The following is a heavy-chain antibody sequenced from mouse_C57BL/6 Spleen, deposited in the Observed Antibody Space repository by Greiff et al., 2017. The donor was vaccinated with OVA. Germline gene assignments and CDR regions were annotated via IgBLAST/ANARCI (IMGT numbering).Heavy chain of an antibody. CDR2: IYPRSGNT. V-gene: IGHV1-81*01. CDR3: ARGDYGSNYYAMDY. Sequence: VQLQESGAELARPGASVKLSCKASGYTFTSYGISWVKQRTGQGLEWIGEIYPRSGNTYYTEKFKGKATLTADKSSSTAYMELRSLTSEDSAVYFCARGDYGSNYYAMDYWGQGTSVTVAS. J-gene: IGHJ4*01. D-gene: IGHD1-1*01. CDR1: GYTFTSYG.